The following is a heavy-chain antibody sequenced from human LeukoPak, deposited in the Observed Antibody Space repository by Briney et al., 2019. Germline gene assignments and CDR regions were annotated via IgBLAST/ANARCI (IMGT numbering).Heavy chain of an antibody. D-gene: IGHD6-6*01. Sequence: SVKVSCEASGGTFSSYAISWVRQAPGQGLEWMGRIIPIFGTANYAQKFQGRVTITTDESTSTAYMELSSLRSEDTAVYYCAARIAARPFDYWGQGTLVTVSS. V-gene: IGHV1-69*05. CDR1: GGTFSSYA. J-gene: IGHJ4*02. CDR3: AARIAARPFDY. CDR2: IIPIFGTA.